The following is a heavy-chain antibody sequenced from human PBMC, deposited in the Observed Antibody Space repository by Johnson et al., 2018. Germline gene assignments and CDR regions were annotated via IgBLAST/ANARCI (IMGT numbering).Heavy chain of an antibody. CDR3: ARGGGADYYYGMDV. V-gene: IGHV4-59*01. CDR1: GGSISSYY. D-gene: IGHD1-26*01. J-gene: IGHJ6*02. Sequence: QVQLQESGPGLVKPSETLSLTCTVSGGSISSYYWSWIRQPPGKGLEWIGYIYYSGSTNYNPSLKSRITISVDTSKNQFSLKLSSVTAADTAGYYCARGGGADYYYGMDVWGPGTTVTVSS. CDR2: IYYSGST.